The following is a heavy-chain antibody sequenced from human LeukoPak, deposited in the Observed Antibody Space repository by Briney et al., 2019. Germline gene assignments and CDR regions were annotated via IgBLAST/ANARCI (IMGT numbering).Heavy chain of an antibody. V-gene: IGHV3-7*01. CDR2: IKQDGSEK. D-gene: IGHD1-26*01. J-gene: IGHJ6*03. CDR1: GFTFSNFW. CDR3: ARDPYSGGYGDYYYYYMDL. Sequence: PGGSLRLSCAAAGFTFSNFWMSWVRQAPGKGLEWVANIKQDGSEKYYVDSVKGRFTISRDNAKNSLYLQMNSLRAEDTAVYYCARDPYSGGYGDYYYYYMDLWGQGTTVTISS.